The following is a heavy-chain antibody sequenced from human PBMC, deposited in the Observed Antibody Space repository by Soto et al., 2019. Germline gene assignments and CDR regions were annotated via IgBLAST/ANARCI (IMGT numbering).Heavy chain of an antibody. V-gene: IGHV3-48*01. CDR3: ARVAGVGATYYSARYCDY. CDR2: ISSSSSTI. Sequence: SISCVSQKKGKGLERVLYISSSSSTIYYADSVKGRFTISRDNAKNSLYLQMNSLRAEDTAVYYCARVAGVGATYYSARYCDYWGQGTLVTVSS. D-gene: IGHD1-26*01. J-gene: IGHJ4*02. CDR1: S.